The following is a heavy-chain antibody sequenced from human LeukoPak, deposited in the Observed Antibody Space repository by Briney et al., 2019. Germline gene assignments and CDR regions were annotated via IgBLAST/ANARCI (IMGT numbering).Heavy chain of an antibody. CDR3: ARATEGQQLVRANWFDP. CDR2: IYYSGST. V-gene: IGHV4-59*01. Sequence: PSETLSLTCTVSGGSIGSYYWSWIRQPPGKGLEWIGYIYYSGSTNYNPSLKSRVTISVDTSKNQFSLKLSSVTAADTAVYYCARATEGQQLVRANWFDPWGQGTLVTVSS. CDR1: GGSIGSYY. J-gene: IGHJ5*02. D-gene: IGHD6-13*01.